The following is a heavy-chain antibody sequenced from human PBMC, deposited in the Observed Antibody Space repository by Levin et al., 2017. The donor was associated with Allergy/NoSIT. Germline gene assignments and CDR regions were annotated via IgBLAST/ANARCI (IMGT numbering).Heavy chain of an antibody. CDR3: VGGGSGPRLSY. CDR2: IDHSGST. V-gene: IGHV4-34*01. CDR1: GGSLRGYY. J-gene: IGHJ4*02. D-gene: IGHD6-19*01. Sequence: SQTLSLTCAVYGGSLRGYYWSWIRQPPGKGLEWIGEIDHSGSTYYSPSLNPSLKSRVTMSLDTSQNQFSLHLNSVTAADTAVYYGVGGGSGPRLSYWGQGTLVTVSS.